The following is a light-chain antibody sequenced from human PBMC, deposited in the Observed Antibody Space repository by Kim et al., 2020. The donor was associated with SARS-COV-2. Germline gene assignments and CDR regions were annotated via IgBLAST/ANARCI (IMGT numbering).Light chain of an antibody. CDR3: QQCKSAPWT. J-gene: IGKJ1*01. CDR1: QDISNY. Sequence: ASVGDSVTITCRASQDISNYLAWYQQKPGKVPKLLIYAASALQSGVPSRFSGSGSGTDFTLTITSLQPEDVAAYYCQQCKSAPWTFGQGTKVDIK. CDR2: AAS. V-gene: IGKV1-27*01.